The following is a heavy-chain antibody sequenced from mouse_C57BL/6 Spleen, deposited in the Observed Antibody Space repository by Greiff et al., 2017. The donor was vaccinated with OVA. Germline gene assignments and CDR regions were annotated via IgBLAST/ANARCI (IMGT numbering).Heavy chain of an antibody. D-gene: IGHD1-1*01. J-gene: IGHJ1*03. CDR2: FHPYNDDT. V-gene: IGHV1-47*01. Sequence: QVQLQQSGAELVKPGASVKMSCKASGYTFTTYPIEWMKQNHGQSLEWIGNFHPYNDDTKYNEKFKGKATLTVEKSSSTVYLELSRLTSDDSAVYDSEIITTVVDWYFDVWGTGTTVTVSS. CDR3: EIITTVVDWYFDV. CDR1: GYTFTTYP.